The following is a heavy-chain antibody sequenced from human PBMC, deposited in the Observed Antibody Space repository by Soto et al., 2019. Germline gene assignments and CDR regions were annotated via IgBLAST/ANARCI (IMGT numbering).Heavy chain of an antibody. CDR3: TRDPLIAVAAYDAFDI. CDR1: GFTFSSYG. D-gene: IGHD6-19*01. V-gene: IGHV3-33*01. J-gene: IGHJ3*02. Sequence: QAQLVESGGGVVQRGGSLRLSCAASGFTFSSYGMHWVRQAPGKGLEWVAVIWYDGSNKYYADSVKGRYTISRDDSKNTVYLQMNSLGAEDTAVYYCTRDPLIAVAAYDAFDIWGQGTSVTVSS. CDR2: IWYDGSNK.